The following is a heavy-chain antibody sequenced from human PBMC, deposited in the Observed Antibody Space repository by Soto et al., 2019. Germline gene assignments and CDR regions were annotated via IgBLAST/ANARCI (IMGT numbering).Heavy chain of an antibody. D-gene: IGHD3-16*02. CDR2: LTPGGETT. V-gene: IGHV3-23*01. CDR3: VKDPNYRGKYQDLDY. J-gene: IGHJ4*02. CDR1: GFIFSSYA. Sequence: PGGSLRLSCAASGFIFSSYAMTWVRQAPGKGLEWVSALTPGGETTYYADSVKGRFTISRDNSKDTLYLQMNSLRVDDTALYYCVKDPNYRGKYQDLDYWGQGTLVTVSS.